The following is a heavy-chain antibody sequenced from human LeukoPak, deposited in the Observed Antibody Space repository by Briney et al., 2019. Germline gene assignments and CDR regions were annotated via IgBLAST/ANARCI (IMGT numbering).Heavy chain of an antibody. V-gene: IGHV3-64D*06. Sequence: GGSLRLSCSASGFTFSSYPIHWVRQAPGKGLEYVTAISSDGKTAYYADSVKGRFTISRDNSKNTVFLQMSSLSAEDSAVYYCARGFYDTSGHSHFDYRGQGTLVTVSS. CDR2: ISSDGKTA. J-gene: IGHJ4*02. D-gene: IGHD3-22*01. CDR3: ARGFYDTSGHSHFDY. CDR1: GFTFSSYP.